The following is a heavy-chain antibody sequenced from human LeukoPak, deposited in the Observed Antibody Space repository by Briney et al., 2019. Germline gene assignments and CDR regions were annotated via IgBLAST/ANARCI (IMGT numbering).Heavy chain of an antibody. J-gene: IGHJ4*02. CDR1: GFTFSSYW. V-gene: IGHV3-72*01. Sequence: GGSLRLSCAASGFTFSSYWMSWVRQAPGKGLEWVGRTRNKANSYTTEYATSVKGRFTISRDDSRNSLYLQMNSLKTEDTAVYYCARFSGHFDYWGQGTLVTVSS. CDR2: TRNKANSYTT. D-gene: IGHD2-15*01. CDR3: ARFSGHFDY.